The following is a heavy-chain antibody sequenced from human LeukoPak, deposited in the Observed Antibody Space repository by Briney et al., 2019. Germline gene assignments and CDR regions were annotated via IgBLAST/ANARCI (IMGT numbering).Heavy chain of an antibody. V-gene: IGHV4-4*09. D-gene: IGHD1-26*01. CDR3: ARHSSYYYYMDV. Sequence: SETLSLTCTVSGRSISSYYWRWIRQPPGKGLEWIGYIYTSGRTNYNPSLKSRVTISVDTSKNQFSLKLSSVTAADTAVYYCARHSSYYYYMDVWGKGTTVTVSS. CDR2: IYTSGRT. J-gene: IGHJ6*03. CDR1: GRSISSYY.